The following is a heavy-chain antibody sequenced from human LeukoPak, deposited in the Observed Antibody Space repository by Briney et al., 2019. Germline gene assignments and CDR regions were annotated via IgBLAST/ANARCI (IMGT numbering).Heavy chain of an antibody. Sequence: SETLSLTCSVSGGSITSRSYYWGWIRQPPGKGLEWIGSINYSGSTYDNPPLKSRGTISVDTSKNQFSLKLSSVIAADTAVYYCARPRAPVTRISSFDMWGQGTMVTVSS. CDR2: INYSGST. CDR3: ARPRAPVTRISSFDM. V-gene: IGHV4-39*01. D-gene: IGHD2/OR15-2a*01. J-gene: IGHJ3*02. CDR1: GGSITSRSYY.